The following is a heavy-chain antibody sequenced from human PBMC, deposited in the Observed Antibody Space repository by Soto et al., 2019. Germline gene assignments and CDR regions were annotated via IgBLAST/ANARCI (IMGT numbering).Heavy chain of an antibody. Sequence: TLSLTCTVSGGSISSYYWSWIGQPPGKGLEWIGYIYYSGSTNYNPSLKSRVTISVDTSKNQFSLKLSSVTAADTAVYYCARGGDSGYDYGGRGYYYYGMDVWGQGTTVTVSS. CDR2: IYYSGST. CDR1: GGSISSYY. V-gene: IGHV4-59*01. CDR3: ARGGDSGYDYGGRGYYYYGMDV. D-gene: IGHD5-12*01. J-gene: IGHJ6*02.